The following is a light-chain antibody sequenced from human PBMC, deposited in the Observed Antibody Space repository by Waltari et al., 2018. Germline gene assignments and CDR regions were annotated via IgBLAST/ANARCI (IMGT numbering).Light chain of an antibody. CDR1: ALPRQY. CDR3: QSSDHTASFWV. CDR2: KDT. J-gene: IGLJ3*02. Sequence: SYELTQPPSVSVSPGQTARITCSGDALPRQYAFWYQQKPGQAPIVLIYKDTERHSGIPERFSGSSSGTTVTLTISGVQAEDEADFYCQSSDHTASFWVFGGGTRLTVL. V-gene: IGLV3-25*03.